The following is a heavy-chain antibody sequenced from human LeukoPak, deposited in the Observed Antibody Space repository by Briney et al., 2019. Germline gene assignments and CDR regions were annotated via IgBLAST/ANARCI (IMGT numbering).Heavy chain of an antibody. CDR2: VYYSGST. V-gene: IGHV4-59*01. CDR3: ARGGWYPESFQH. D-gene: IGHD6-19*01. J-gene: IGHJ1*01. CDR1: GGSISSYY. Sequence: SETLSLTCTVSGGSISSYYWNWIRQPPGKGLEWIGYVYYSGSTNYNPSLRSRVTISVDTSKNQFSLKLSSVTAADTAVYYCARGGWYPESFQHWGQGALVTFSS.